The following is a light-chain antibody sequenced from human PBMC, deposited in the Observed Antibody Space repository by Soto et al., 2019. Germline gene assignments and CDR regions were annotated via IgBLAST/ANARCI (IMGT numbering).Light chain of an antibody. V-gene: IGKV1-5*01. CDR3: QHYNSYSNT. J-gene: IGKJ1*01. CDR2: DAS. Sequence: DIQMTQSPSTLSASVGDRVTLTCRASQSLGRRLAWYQQKPGKAPKFLIYDASSLESGVPSRFSGSGSGTEFTLTISSLQPDDFATYYCQHYNSYSNTFGPGTKVEI. CDR1: QSLGRR.